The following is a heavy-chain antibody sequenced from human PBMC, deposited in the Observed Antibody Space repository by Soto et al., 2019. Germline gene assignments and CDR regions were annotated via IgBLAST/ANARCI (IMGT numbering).Heavy chain of an antibody. Sequence: PSETLSLTCTVSGGSISSGGYYWSWIRQHPGKGLEWIGYIYYSGSTYYNPSLKSRVTISVDTSKNQFSLKLSSVTAADTAVYYCARGGSLNYDILTGYVLGFDPWGQGTLVTVSS. V-gene: IGHV4-31*03. D-gene: IGHD3-9*01. CDR1: GGSISSGGYY. CDR2: IYYSGST. CDR3: ARGGSLNYDILTGYVLGFDP. J-gene: IGHJ5*02.